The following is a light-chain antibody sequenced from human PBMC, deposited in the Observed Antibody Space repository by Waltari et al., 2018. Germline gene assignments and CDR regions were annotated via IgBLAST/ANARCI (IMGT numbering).Light chain of an antibody. CDR3: QSYDSSLSGPVV. CDR1: RSNIGAVYD. J-gene: IGLJ2*01. CDR2: RNN. V-gene: IGLV1-40*01. Sequence: QSVLTQPPSVSGAPGQTVTISCTGSRSNIGAVYDVHWYQQVPGTAPKLLIFRNNNRPSGVPDRFSGSKSGTSASLAITGLRAEDEAYYYGQSYDSSLSGPVVFGGGTRLIVL.